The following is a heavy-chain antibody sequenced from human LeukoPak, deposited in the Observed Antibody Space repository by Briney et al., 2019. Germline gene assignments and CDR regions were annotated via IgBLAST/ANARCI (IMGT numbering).Heavy chain of an antibody. CDR2: INSDGSST. V-gene: IGHV3-74*01. J-gene: IGHJ6*02. CDR3: ARVGFGYGGLDV. Sequence: GGSLRLSCAASGFTFSSYGMHWVRQAPGKGLVWVSRINSDGSSTSYADSVKGRFTISRDNAKNTLFLQMSSLRAEDTAVYYCARVGFGYGGLDVWGQGTTVTVSS. D-gene: IGHD3-10*01. CDR1: GFTFSSYG.